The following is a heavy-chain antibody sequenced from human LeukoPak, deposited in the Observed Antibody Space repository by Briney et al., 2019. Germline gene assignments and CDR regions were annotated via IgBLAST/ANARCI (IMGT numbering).Heavy chain of an antibody. Sequence: GASVKVSCKASGYTFTSYAMNWVRQAPGQGLEWMGWINTNTGNPTYAQGFTGRFVFSLDTSVSTAYLQISSLKAEDTAVYYCARGLDTAMVTNAFDIWGQGTMVTVSS. CDR2: INTNTGNP. CDR3: ARGLDTAMVTNAFDI. V-gene: IGHV7-4-1*02. D-gene: IGHD5-18*01. J-gene: IGHJ3*02. CDR1: GYTFTSYA.